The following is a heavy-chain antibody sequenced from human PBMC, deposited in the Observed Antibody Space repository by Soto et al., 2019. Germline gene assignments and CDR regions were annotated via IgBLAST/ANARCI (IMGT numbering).Heavy chain of an antibody. CDR2: ISGSGGST. Sequence: EVQLLESGGGLVQPGGSLRLSCVASGFTFSSYAMSWVRQAPGKGLEWVSAISGSGGSTYYADSVKGRFTISRDNSKNTLYLQMNSLRAEDTAVYYCAKDANYDFWSGYPPTYYYYYMDVWGKGTTVTVSS. D-gene: IGHD3-3*01. J-gene: IGHJ6*03. CDR3: AKDANYDFWSGYPPTYYYYYMDV. CDR1: GFTFSSYA. V-gene: IGHV3-23*01.